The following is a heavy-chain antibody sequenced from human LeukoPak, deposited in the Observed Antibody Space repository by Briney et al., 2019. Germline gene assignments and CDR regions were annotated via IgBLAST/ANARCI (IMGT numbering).Heavy chain of an antibody. V-gene: IGHV3-23*01. CDR1: GYTFSSYA. D-gene: IGHD3-9*01. CDR2: ISGSGANT. J-gene: IGHJ3*01. CDR3: ARDPDILTGVAYDF. Sequence: QPGGSLRLSCTASGYTFSSYAMTWVRQAPGEGLEWVSAISGSGANTYYADSVKGRFAASRDNSKDTLYLQMRSLRAEDTAVYYCARDPDILTGVAYDFWGQGTMVTVSS.